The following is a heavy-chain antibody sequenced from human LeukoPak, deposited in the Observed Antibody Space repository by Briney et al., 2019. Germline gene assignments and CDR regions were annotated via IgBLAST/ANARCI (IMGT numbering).Heavy chain of an antibody. V-gene: IGHV3-33*06. CDR3: AKDSSSWSLDY. J-gene: IGHJ4*02. Sequence: GGSLRLSCAASGFTFSSYGMHWVRQAPGKGLEWVAVIWYDGSNKYYADSVKGRFTISRDNSKNTLYLQMNSLRAEDTAVYYCAKDSSSWSLDYWGQGTLVTVPS. CDR1: GFTFSSYG. CDR2: IWYDGSNK. D-gene: IGHD6-13*01.